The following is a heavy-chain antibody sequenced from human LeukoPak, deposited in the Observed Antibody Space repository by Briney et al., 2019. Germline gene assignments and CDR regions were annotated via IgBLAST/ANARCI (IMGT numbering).Heavy chain of an antibody. Sequence: GGSLRLSCAASGFTFSDYYMSWIRQAPGKGLEWVSYISSSGSTIYYADSVKGRFTISRDNAKNSLYLQMNSLRAEDTAVYYCAKGTPYSSTSCLPMDVWGQGTTVTVSS. CDR1: GFTFSDYY. CDR3: AKGTPYSSTSCLPMDV. CDR2: ISSSGSTI. V-gene: IGHV3-11*01. J-gene: IGHJ6*02. D-gene: IGHD2-2*01.